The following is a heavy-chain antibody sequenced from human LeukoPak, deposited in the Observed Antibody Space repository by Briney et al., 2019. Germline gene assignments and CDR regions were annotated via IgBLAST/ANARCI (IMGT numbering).Heavy chain of an antibody. V-gene: IGHV3-30*18. Sequence: GGSLRLSCTASGFTFSSYGFHWVRQAPGKGLEWVAVISYDGSNKYYADSVKGRFTISRDNSKNTLYLQMNSLRAEDTAVYYCAKARWGYYDCGESWGQGTLVTVSS. CDR2: ISYDGSNK. CDR3: AKARWGYYDCGES. J-gene: IGHJ5*02. D-gene: IGHD3-22*01. CDR1: GFTFSSYG.